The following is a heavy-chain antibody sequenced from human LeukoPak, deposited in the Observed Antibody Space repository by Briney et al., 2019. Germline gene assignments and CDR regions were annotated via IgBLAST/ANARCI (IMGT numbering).Heavy chain of an antibody. J-gene: IGHJ5*02. CDR1: GDSLSTYY. D-gene: IGHD5-12*01. V-gene: IGHV4-4*07. CDR3: ARCAGNGYDYSWFDP. CDR2: IYASGIT. Sequence: PSETLSLTCTVSGDSLSTYYWNWVRQPAGKGREWVGRIYASGITNYNTSLQSRVTMSVAATKNQLSVKLSSVTAADTAVYYCARCAGNGYDYSWFDPWGQGTLVTVSS.